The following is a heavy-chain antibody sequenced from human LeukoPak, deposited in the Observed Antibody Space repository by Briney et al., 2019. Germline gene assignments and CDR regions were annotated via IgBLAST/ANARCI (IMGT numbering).Heavy chain of an antibody. Sequence: ASVKVSCKASGGTFSSYAISWVRQAPRQGLEWMGGIIPIFGTANYAQKFQGRVTITTDESTSTAYMELSSLRSEDTAVYYCARAIRLKDIVVVPAALGAFDIWGQGTMVTVSS. CDR3: ARAIRLKDIVVVPAALGAFDI. D-gene: IGHD2-2*01. V-gene: IGHV1-69*05. CDR1: GGTFSSYA. J-gene: IGHJ3*02. CDR2: IIPIFGTA.